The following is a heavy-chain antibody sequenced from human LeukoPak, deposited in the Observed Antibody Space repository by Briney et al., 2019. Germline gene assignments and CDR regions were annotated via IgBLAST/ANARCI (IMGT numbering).Heavy chain of an antibody. V-gene: IGHV4-61*02. Sequence: SETLSLTCTVSGGSIDNKNYYWNWIRQPAGKGLEWIGRGYISGNTYYNPSFNNRVTISLDTSKNQFSLELDSATAADTAVYYCARGTTTLGTWNRLGLEWRSSFDVWGQGTIVTVSS. J-gene: IGHJ3*01. CDR2: GYISGNT. CDR3: ARGTTTLGTWNRLGLEWRSSFDV. CDR1: GGSIDNKNYY. D-gene: IGHD2-2*01.